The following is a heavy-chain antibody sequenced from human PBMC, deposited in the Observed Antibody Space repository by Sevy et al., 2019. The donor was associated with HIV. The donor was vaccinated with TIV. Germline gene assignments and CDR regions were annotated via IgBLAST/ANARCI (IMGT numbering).Heavy chain of an antibody. J-gene: IGHJ4*02. V-gene: IGHV3-21*01. D-gene: IGHD6-13*01. CDR1: GCTFDMYW. Sequence: GGSLRLSCDASGCTFDMYWMQWVRQAPGKGLEWVSSIRSSSSYIYYADSVKGRFTISRDNAKNSLYLQMNSLRAEDTAVYYCARVPRRQQLGDHVHGIDYWCQGTLVTVSS. CDR2: IRSSSSYI. CDR3: ARVPRRQQLGDHVHGIDY.